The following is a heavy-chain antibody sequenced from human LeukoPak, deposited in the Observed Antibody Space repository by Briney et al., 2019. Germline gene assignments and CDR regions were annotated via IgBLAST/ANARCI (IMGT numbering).Heavy chain of an antibody. CDR1: GGSISSYY. J-gene: IGHJ4*02. CDR2: IYYSGST. Sequence: SETLSPTCTVSGGSISSYYWSWIRQPPGKGLEWIGYIYYSGSTNYNPSLKSRVTISVDTSKNQFSLKLSSVTAADTAVYYCARDRRVAFDYWGQGTLVTVSS. CDR3: ARDRRVAFDY. V-gene: IGHV4-59*01. D-gene: IGHD2-15*01.